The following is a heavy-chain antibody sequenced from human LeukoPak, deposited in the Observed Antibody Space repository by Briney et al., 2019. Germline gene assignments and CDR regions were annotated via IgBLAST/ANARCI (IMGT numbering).Heavy chain of an antibody. CDR3: ARSPTTGTTGY. D-gene: IGHD1-1*01. CDR1: GGTFSSYA. V-gene: IGHV1-69*04. CDR2: IIPILGIA. Sequence: ASVKVSCKVSGGTFSSYAISWVRQAPGQGLEWMGRIIPILGIANYAQKFQGRVTITADKSTSTAYMELSSLRSEDTAVYYCARSPTTGTTGYWGQGTLVTVSS. J-gene: IGHJ4*02.